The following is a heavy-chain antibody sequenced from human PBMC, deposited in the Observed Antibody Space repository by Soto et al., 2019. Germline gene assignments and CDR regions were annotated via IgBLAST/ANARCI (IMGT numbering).Heavy chain of an antibody. D-gene: IGHD2-15*01. CDR1: GFTFSSNW. Sequence: EVQLEESGGGLVQPGGSLRLSCVASGFTFSSNWMHWVRRVPGRGLVWVSRINTDGSITVYVDSVKGRFTISRDNAKKMLYLQMNNLRVEAPAVYYCARDGGGFWGQGTLVTVSS. CDR2: INTDGSIT. CDR3: ARDGGGF. V-gene: IGHV3-74*01. J-gene: IGHJ4*02.